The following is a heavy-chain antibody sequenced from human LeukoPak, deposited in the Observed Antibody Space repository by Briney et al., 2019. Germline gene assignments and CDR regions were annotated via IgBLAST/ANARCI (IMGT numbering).Heavy chain of an antibody. Sequence: ASVQVSCKASGYTFTSYYMHWVRQAPGQGLEWMGIINPSGGSTSYAQKFQGRVTMNRDTSTSTVYMELSSLRSEDTAVYYCARKDTMVREAWDAFDIWGQGTMVTVSS. CDR3: ARKDTMVREAWDAFDI. J-gene: IGHJ3*02. CDR2: INPSGGST. D-gene: IGHD3-10*01. V-gene: IGHV1-46*01. CDR1: GYTFTSYY.